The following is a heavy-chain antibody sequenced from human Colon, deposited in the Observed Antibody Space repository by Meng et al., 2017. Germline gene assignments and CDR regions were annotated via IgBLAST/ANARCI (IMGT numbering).Heavy chain of an antibody. D-gene: IGHD1-26*01. V-gene: IGHV4-34*01. CDR3: ARRIRGGSYLG. J-gene: IGHJ4*02. Sequence: QLQLLQWAAGMLKPSQTPSLPRNVYGDSLTDYYWDWTRQAPGKGLEWIGEIHYSGSTNYNPSLESRVTISEDTSQKQFSLRLSSVTAADTAVYYCARRIRGGSYLGWGQGTLVTVSS. CDR2: IHYSGST. CDR1: GDSLTDYY.